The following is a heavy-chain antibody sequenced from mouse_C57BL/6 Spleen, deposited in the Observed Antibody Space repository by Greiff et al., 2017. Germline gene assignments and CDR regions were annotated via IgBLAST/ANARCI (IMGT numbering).Heavy chain of an antibody. CDR3: ARYPYAMDY. CDR2: IDPSDSYT. V-gene: IGHV1-69*01. CDR1: GYTFTSYW. J-gene: IGHJ4*01. Sequence: QVQLQQPGAELVMPGASVKLSCKASGYTFTSYWMHWVKQRPGQGLEWIGEIDPSDSYTNYNQKFKGKSTLTVDQSSSTAYMQLSSLTSEDSAVYYCARYPYAMDYWGQGTSVTVSS.